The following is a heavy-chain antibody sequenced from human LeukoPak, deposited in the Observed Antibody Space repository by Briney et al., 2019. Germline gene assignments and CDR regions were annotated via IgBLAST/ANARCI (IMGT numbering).Heavy chain of an antibody. D-gene: IGHD2-21*02. CDR3: AREYRVVVTAIPLDYGMDV. CDR2: INPSGGST. J-gene: IGHJ6*02. V-gene: IGHV1-46*01. Sequence: ASVKVSCKASGYTFTIYYMHWVRQAPGQGLEWMGIINPSGGSTSYAQKFQGRVTMTRDTSTSTVYMELSSLRSEDTAVYYCAREYRVVVTAIPLDYGMDVWGQGTTVTVSS. CDR1: GYTFTIYY.